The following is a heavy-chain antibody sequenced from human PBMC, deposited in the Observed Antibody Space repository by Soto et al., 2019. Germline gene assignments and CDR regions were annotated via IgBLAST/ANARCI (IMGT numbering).Heavy chain of an antibody. CDR2: IGTAGDP. D-gene: IGHD6-19*01. Sequence: DVQLLESGGAFIQPGGSLRLSCAASGFTFTSYAMSWVRQAPGKGLEWVSAIGTAGDPYYPGSVKGRFTISRENAKNSLYLQMNSLRAGDTAVYYCAREDSSGREKFLDLWGRGTLVTVSS. J-gene: IGHJ2*01. CDR3: AREDSSGREKFLDL. CDR1: GFTFTSYA. V-gene: IGHV3-13*05.